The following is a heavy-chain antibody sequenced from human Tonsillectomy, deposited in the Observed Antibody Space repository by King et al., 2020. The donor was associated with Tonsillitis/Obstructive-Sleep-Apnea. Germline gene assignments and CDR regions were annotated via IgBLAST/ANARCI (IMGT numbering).Heavy chain of an antibody. CDR2: IYPGDSDI. V-gene: IGHV5-51*01. J-gene: IGHJ4*02. CDR3: ARQARATSSPDY. CDR1: GYSFTNYW. Sequence: VQLVESGAEVKKPGESLKISCKGSGYSFTNYWIGWVRQMPGKGLEWMGIIYPGDSDIRYSPSFEGQVSISVDKSISTAYLQWSSLLAPDTAMYYCARQARATSSPDYWGQGTLVTVSS.